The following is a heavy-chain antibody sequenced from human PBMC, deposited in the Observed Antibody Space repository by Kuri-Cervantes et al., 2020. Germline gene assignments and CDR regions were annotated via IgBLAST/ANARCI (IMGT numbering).Heavy chain of an antibody. CDR3: ASFKISG. CDR2: ISSSSNYI. V-gene: IGHV3-21*01. Sequence: GESLKISCAASGFTFSSYSMNWVRQAPGKGLEWVSSISSSSNYIYYADSVKGRFTISRDNAKNSLYLQMNSLRAEDTAVYYCASFKISGWGQGTLVTVSS. D-gene: IGHD3-16*01. CDR1: GFTFSSYS. J-gene: IGHJ4*02.